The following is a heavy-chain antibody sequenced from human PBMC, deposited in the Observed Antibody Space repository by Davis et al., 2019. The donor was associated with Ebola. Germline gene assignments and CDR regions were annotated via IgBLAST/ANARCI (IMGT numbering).Heavy chain of an antibody. J-gene: IGHJ4*02. V-gene: IGHV3-73*01. CDR1: GFTFSGPA. CDR3: SIAAAGTADY. D-gene: IGHD6-13*01. CDR2: IRSKANSYAT. Sequence: GGSLRLSCAASGFTFSGPAMHRVRQASGKGLEWVGRIRSKANSYATAYAASVKGRFTISRDDSKNTAYLQMNSLKTEDTAVYYCSIAAAGTADYWGQGTLVTVSS.